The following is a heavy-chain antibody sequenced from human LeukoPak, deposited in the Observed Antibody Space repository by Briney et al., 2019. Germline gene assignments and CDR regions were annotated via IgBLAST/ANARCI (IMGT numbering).Heavy chain of an antibody. CDR1: GGSINNYY. CDR2: ISYSGNT. V-gene: IGHV4-59*01. Sequence: SETLSLXCTVSGGSINNYYWSWIRQPPGKGLEWIGHISYSGNTNYNSSLRSRVTISVDTSNNQFSLRLSSVTAADTAVYYCARDSYTGSHFEDTFDIWGQGTMVTVSS. J-gene: IGHJ3*02. D-gene: IGHD1-26*01. CDR3: ARDSYTGSHFEDTFDI.